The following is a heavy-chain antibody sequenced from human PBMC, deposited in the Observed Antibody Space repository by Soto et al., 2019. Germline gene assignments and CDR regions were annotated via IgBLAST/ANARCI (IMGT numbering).Heavy chain of an antibody. CDR3: STSVITAPLFEY. V-gene: IGHV3-72*01. CDR2: IRNKPNGHTT. CDR1: GFTFSGHY. J-gene: IGHJ4*02. D-gene: IGHD2-21*02. Sequence: GGSLRLSXEGSGFTFSGHYMDWVRQAPGKGLEWLGRIRNKPNGHTTAYAASVKGRFTISRDDSKNLVYLQMNSLKGEDTALYYCSTSVITAPLFEYWGQGTLVTVS.